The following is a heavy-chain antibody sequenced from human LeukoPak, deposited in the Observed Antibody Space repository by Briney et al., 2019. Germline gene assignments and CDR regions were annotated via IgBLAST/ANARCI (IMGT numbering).Heavy chain of an antibody. CDR3: AGGEPYVY. J-gene: IGHJ4*02. CDR1: GFTFSNYA. Sequence: GGSLRLSCAASGFTFSNYAMSWVRQAPGKGLEWVSVISGRGGSTYYADSVKGRFTISRDNSKNTLYLQMNSLRVEDTAMYYCAGGEPYVYWGQGTLVTVSS. D-gene: IGHD1-14*01. CDR2: ISGRGGST. V-gene: IGHV3-23*01.